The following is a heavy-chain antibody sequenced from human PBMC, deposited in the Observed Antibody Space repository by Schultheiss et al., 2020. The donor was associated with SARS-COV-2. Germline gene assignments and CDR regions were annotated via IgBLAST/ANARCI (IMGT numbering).Heavy chain of an antibody. V-gene: IGHV1-2*02. CDR2: INPNSGGT. CDR1: GYTFTGYY. J-gene: IGHJ4*02. D-gene: IGHD6-13*01. Sequence: ASVKVSCKASGYTFTGYYMHWVRQAPGQGLEWMGWINPNSGGTNYAQKFQGRVTMTRDTSISTAYMELSRLRSDDTAVYYCARADSSSWSAHFDYWGQGTLVTVSS. CDR3: ARADSSSWSAHFDY.